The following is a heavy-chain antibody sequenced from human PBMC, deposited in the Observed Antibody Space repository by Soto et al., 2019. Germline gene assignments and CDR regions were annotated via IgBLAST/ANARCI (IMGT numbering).Heavy chain of an antibody. Sequence: GGSLRLSCAASGFTFSSYEMIWVRQAPGKWLEWVSYISGSGYTIHYADSVKGRFTISRDNAKRSLYLQMNSLGAEDTAVYHCARVSQSFIEYFQYWGQGXLVTVYS. CDR1: GFTFSSYE. CDR2: ISGSGYTI. V-gene: IGHV3-48*03. J-gene: IGHJ1*01. D-gene: IGHD3-16*02. CDR3: ARVSQSFIEYFQY.